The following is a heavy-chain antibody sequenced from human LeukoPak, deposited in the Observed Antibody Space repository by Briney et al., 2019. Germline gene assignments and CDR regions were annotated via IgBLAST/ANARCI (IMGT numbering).Heavy chain of an antibody. J-gene: IGHJ5*02. Sequence: SVKVSCKASGGTFSSYAISWVRQAPGQGLEWMGGIIPIFGTANYAQKFQGRVTITADKSTSTAYMELSSLRSEDTAVYYCAKEPVRGVIQNWFDPWGQGTLVTVSS. V-gene: IGHV1-69*06. CDR1: GGTFSSYA. CDR3: AKEPVRGVIQNWFDP. CDR2: IIPIFGTA. D-gene: IGHD3-10*01.